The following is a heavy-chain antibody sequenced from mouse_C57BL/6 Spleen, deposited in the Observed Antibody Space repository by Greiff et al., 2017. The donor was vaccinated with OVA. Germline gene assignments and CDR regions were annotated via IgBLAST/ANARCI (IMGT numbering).Heavy chain of an antibody. Sequence: QVQLQQPGAELVKPGASVKLSCKASGYTFTSYWMHWVKQRPGQGLEWIGMIHPNSGSTNYNEKFKSEATLTVDKSSSTAYMQLSSLTSEDSAVYYCAIITTVVATDAMDYWGQGTSVTVSS. D-gene: IGHD1-1*01. CDR3: AIITTVVATDAMDY. CDR1: GYTFTSYW. J-gene: IGHJ4*01. CDR2: IHPNSGST. V-gene: IGHV1-64*01.